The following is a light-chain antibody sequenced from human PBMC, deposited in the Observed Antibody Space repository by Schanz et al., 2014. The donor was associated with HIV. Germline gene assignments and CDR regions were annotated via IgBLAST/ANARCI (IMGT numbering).Light chain of an antibody. V-gene: IGKV3-20*01. CDR3: QQYGSSGT. CDR2: NAS. Sequence: EIVLTQSPATLSLSPGERATLSCRASQSVSSSYLAWYQHKPGQAPRLLSYNASNRATGIPARFSGSGSGTDFTLTISSLEPEDCAVYYCQQYGSSGTFGPGTKVHIQ. CDR1: QSVSSSY. J-gene: IGKJ3*01.